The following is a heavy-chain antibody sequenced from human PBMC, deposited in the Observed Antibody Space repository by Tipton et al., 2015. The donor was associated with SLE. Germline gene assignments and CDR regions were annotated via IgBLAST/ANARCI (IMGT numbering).Heavy chain of an antibody. CDR2: ISWNSGSI. CDR3: AKSGKQPTLEMAKRDYFDY. V-gene: IGHV3-9*01. J-gene: IGHJ4*02. D-gene: IGHD5-24*01. Sequence: SLRLSCAASGFTFDDYAMHWVRQAPGKGLEWVSGISWNSGSIGYADSVKGRFTISRDNAKNSLYLQMNSLRAEDTALYYCAKSGKQPTLEMAKRDYFDYWGQGTLVTVSS. CDR1: GFTFDDYA.